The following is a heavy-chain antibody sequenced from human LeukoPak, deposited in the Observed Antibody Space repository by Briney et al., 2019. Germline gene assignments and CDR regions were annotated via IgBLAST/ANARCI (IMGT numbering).Heavy chain of an antibody. J-gene: IGHJ4*02. CDR1: GFFFSNYD. Sequence: GGSLRLSCAPSGFFFSNYDMNWVRQAPGSGLEWVSGLSGSGGSTFYADSVKGRFTISRDNSKNTVYLQMNSLRGEDTAMYYCARGVTVTTDFWGQGTLVSVSS. CDR3: ARGVTVTTDF. V-gene: IGHV3-23*01. CDR2: LSGSGGST. D-gene: IGHD4-17*01.